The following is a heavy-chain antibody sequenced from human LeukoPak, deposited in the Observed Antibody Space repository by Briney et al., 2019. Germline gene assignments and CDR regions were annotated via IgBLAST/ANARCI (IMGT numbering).Heavy chain of an antibody. CDR2: IYDIGST. D-gene: IGHD4-17*01. V-gene: IGHV3-53*01. CDR1: GFTVSSNY. CDR3: ARTAVTPGSSDAFNI. J-gene: IGHJ3*02. Sequence: GGSLRLSCAASGFTVSSNYMSWVRQAPGTGLEWVSIIYDIGSTYYADSVKGRFTISRDNSQNTLYLQLNSLRAEDTAVYYCARTAVTPGSSDAFNIWGQGTMVTVSS.